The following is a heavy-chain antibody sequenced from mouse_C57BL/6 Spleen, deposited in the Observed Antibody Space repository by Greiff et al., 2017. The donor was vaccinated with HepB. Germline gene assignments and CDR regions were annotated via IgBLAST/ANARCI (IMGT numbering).Heavy chain of an antibody. Sequence: QVHVKQSGAELVRPGASVTLSCKASGYTFTDYEMHWVKQTPVHGLEWIGAIDPETGGTAYNQKFKGKAILTADKSSSTAYMELRSLTSEDSAVYYCTNIYYYPYWGQGTLVTVSA. CDR3: TNIYYYPY. J-gene: IGHJ3*01. V-gene: IGHV1-15*01. D-gene: IGHD1-1*01. CDR2: IDPETGGT. CDR1: GYTFTDYE.